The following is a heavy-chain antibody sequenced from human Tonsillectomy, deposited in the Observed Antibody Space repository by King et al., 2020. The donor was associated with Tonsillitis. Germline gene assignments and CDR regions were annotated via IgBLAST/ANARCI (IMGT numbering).Heavy chain of an antibody. CDR2: ISSRSTYT. CDR1: GLTFSYYY. D-gene: IGHD2-2*01. CDR3: ATSGGYCSSTSCYLGAFDI. Sequence: QLVQSGGGLVKPGGSLRLSCAASGLTFSYYYMSWIRQAPGKGLEWVSYISSRSTYTNYADSVKGRFTISRDNAKNSVYLQMNSLRADDTAVYYCATSGGYCSSTSCYLGAFDIWGQGTMVTVSS. V-gene: IGHV3-11*05. J-gene: IGHJ3*02.